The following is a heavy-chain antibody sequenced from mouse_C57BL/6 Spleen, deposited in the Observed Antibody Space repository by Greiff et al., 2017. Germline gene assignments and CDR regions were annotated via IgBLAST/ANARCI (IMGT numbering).Heavy chain of an antibody. D-gene: IGHD1-1*01. CDR3: AHLPITTVVATDY. CDR2: ISYDGSN. J-gene: IGHJ2*01. CDR1: GYSITSGYY. Sequence: EVQLQESGPGLVKPSPSLSLTCSVTGYSITSGYYWNWIRQFPGNKLEWMGYISYDGSNNYNPSLKNRISITRDTSKNQFFLKLNSVTTEDTATYYCAHLPITTVVATDYWGQGTTLTVSS. V-gene: IGHV3-6*01.